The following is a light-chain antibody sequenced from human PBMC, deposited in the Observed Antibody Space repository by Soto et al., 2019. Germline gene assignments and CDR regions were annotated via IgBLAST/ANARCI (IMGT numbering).Light chain of an antibody. CDR1: QDISKY. CDR3: QQYLSLLS. Sequence: DIQMTQSPSYLPASVGDRVTNSCQASQDISKYVNWYQQKPGKAPKLLIYTASNLETGVPSRFSGTRSGTQLTITISSLKPEGIATYYCQQYLSLLSFGGGTKVDI. V-gene: IGKV1-33*01. J-gene: IGKJ4*01. CDR2: TAS.